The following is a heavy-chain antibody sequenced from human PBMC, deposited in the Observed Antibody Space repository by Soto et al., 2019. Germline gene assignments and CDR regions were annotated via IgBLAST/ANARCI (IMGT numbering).Heavy chain of an antibody. CDR3: ARDRAESTVTTGWFDP. CDR2: INAGNGNT. J-gene: IGHJ5*02. V-gene: IGHV1-3*01. Sequence: QVQLVQSGAEVKKPGASVKVSCKASGYTFTSYAMHWVRQAPGQRLEWMGWINAGNGNTKYSQKFQGRVTITRDTSASTAYMELSSLRSEDTAVYYCARDRAESTVTTGWFDPWGQGTLVTVSS. D-gene: IGHD4-17*01. CDR1: GYTFTSYA.